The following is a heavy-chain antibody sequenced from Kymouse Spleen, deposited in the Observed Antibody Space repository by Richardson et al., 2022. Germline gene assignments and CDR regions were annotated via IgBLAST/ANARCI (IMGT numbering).Heavy chain of an antibody. D-gene: IGHD4-17*01. CDR3: AKDLDGDLFDY. J-gene: IGHJ4*02. V-gene: IGHV3-30*18. Sequence: QVQLVESGGGVVQPGRSLRLSCAASGFTFSSYGMHWVRQAPGKGLEWVAVISYDGSNKYYADSVKGRFTISRDNSKNTLYLQMNSLRAEDTAVYYCAKDLDGDLFDYWGQGTLVTVSS. CDR1: GFTFSSYG. CDR2: ISYDGSNK.